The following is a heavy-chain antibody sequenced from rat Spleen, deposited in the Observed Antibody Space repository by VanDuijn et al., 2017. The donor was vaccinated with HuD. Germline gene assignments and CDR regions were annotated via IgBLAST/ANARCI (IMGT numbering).Heavy chain of an antibody. D-gene: IGHD1-9*01. CDR2: ISYGDSSGHSST. J-gene: IGHJ2*01. V-gene: IGHV5-29*01. Sequence: EVQLVESGGGLVQPGRSLKVSCAASGFTFSDFGMAWVRQAPTKGLEWVATISYGDSSGHSSTYYRDSVRGRFTISRDDAKSTLSLQMDSLRSEDTATYYCARRHYGYTDYFDHWGQGVMVTVSS. CDR3: ARRHYGYTDYFDH. CDR1: GFTFSDFG.